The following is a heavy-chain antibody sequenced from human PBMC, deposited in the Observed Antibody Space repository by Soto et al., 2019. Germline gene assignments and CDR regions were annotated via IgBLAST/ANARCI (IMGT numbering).Heavy chain of an antibody. CDR3: AKDAGLDLGMDV. V-gene: IGHV3-30*18. CDR2: ISYDGSSK. CDR1: GFTFSSYG. Sequence: QVQLVESGGGVVQPGRSLRLSCAASGFTFSSYGMHWVRQAPGKGLEWVAVISYDGSSKYYADSVKGRFTISRDNSKNTLYLQMNSLRAEDTAVYYCAKDAGLDLGMDVWGQGTTVTVSS. J-gene: IGHJ6*02. D-gene: IGHD2-2*03.